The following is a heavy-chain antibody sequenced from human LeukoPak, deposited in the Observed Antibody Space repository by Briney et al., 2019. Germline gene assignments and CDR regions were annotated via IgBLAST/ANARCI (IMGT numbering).Heavy chain of an antibody. V-gene: IGHV4-61*02. J-gene: IGHJ4*02. CDR1: GGSISSGYYY. CDR3: ARGYCTSGVYNPLDY. D-gene: IGHD2-8*01. Sequence: PSQTLSLTCNVSGGSISSGYYYWSWIRQPAGKGLEWIGRIYSSGPTNYNPSLKSRVTISGDTSKNQFSLKLTSVTAADTAVYYCARGYCTSGVYNPLDYWGQGTLVTVSS. CDR2: IYSSGPT.